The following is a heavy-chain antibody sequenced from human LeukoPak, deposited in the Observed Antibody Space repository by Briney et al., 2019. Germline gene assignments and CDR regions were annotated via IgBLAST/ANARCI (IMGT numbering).Heavy chain of an antibody. CDR3: ARDLPYSSGWYGYYYYYYGMDV. D-gene: IGHD6-19*01. V-gene: IGHV4-4*07. J-gene: IGHJ6*02. Sequence: PSETLSLTCTVSGGSISSYYWSWIRQPAGKGLEWIGRIYTSGSTNYNPSLKSRVTMSVDTSKNQFSLKLSSVTAADTAVYYCARDLPYSSGWYGYYYYYYGMDVWGQETTVTVSS. CDR2: IYTSGST. CDR1: GGSISSYY.